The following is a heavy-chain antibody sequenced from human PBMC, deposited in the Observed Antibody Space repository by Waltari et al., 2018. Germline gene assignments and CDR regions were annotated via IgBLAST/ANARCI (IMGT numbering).Heavy chain of an antibody. J-gene: IGHJ4*02. V-gene: IGHV4-34*01. CDR1: GGSFSGYY. D-gene: IGHD3-22*01. CDR3: AREGVYDRRFPVDY. CDR2: INHSGST. Sequence: QVQLQQWGAGLLKPSETLSLTCAVYGGSFSGYYWSWIRQPPGKGWGGIGEINHSGSTNYNPALKSRVTISGDTSKNQFSLKLSSVTAEDTAVYYCAREGVYDRRFPVDYWGQGTLVTVSS.